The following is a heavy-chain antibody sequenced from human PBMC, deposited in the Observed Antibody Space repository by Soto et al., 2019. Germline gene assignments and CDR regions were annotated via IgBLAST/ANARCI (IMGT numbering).Heavy chain of an antibody. Sequence: QVQLEQSGAEVKKPGSSVKVSCKASGGTFSNSAISWVRQAPGQGLEWMGGIMPIFRTPDYAQKFQGRVTITAAESTTPAYMELSGLKPADTAVYYFARAKVRAQLVGNYYYILDVWGQWTTVTVSS. D-gene: IGHD3-3*02. CDR3: ARAKVRAQLVGNYYYILDV. V-gene: IGHV1-69*12. CDR1: GGTFSNSA. J-gene: IGHJ6*02. CDR2: IMPIFRTP.